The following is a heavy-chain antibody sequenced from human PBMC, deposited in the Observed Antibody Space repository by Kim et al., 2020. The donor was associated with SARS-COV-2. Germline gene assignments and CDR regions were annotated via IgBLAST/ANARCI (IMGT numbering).Heavy chain of an antibody. D-gene: IGHD3-10*01. Sequence: GGSLRLSCAASGFTFSNAWMSWVRQAPGKGLEWVGRIKSKTDGGTTDYAAPVKGRFTISRDDSKNTLYLKMNSLKTEDTAVYYCTTDHYYGSGCYRYYFDHWGQGTLVTVSS. V-gene: IGHV3-15*01. CDR3: TTDHYYGSGCYRYYFDH. J-gene: IGHJ4*02. CDR2: IKSKTDGGTT. CDR1: GFTFSNAW.